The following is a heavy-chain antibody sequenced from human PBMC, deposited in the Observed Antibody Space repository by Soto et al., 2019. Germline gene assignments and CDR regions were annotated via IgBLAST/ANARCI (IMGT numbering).Heavy chain of an antibody. CDR3: AKGGWEGYGMDG. D-gene: IGHD1-26*01. CDR1: GFTFSSYA. J-gene: IGHJ6*01. Sequence: EVQLLESGGGLVQPGGSLRLSCAASGFTFSSYAMSWVRQAPGKGLEWVSTISASGGSTYYADSVKGRFTISRDNSKKPLYLQMYRLGAEGTAVCYCAKGGWEGYGMDGWGQGTTVTVSS. CDR2: ISASGGST. V-gene: IGHV3-23*01.